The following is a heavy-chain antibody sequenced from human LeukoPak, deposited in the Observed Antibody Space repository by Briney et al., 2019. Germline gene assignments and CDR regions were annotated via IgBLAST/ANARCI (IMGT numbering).Heavy chain of an antibody. CDR2: ISSSSSTI. V-gene: IGHV3-48*01. CDR1: GFTFSSYS. CDR3: ARLAGNIAAAVITWDY. Sequence: AGGSLRLSCAASGFTFSSYSMNWVRQAPGKGVEWVSYISSSSSTIYYADSVKGRFTISRDNAKNSLYLQMNSLRAEDTAVYYCARLAGNIAAAVITWDYWGQGTLVTVSS. D-gene: IGHD6-13*01. J-gene: IGHJ4*02.